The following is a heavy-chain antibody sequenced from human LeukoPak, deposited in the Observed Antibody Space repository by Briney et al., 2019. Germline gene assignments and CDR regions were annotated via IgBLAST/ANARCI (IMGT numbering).Heavy chain of an antibody. CDR1: AITSSGHS. D-gene: IGHD1-26*01. CDR3: ARVGGATAVTMYFEY. Sequence: GGSLRLSCVVSAITSSGHSMIWVRQAPGKGLEWLSFMTTSGNTIFYAESVKDRFTISRDNAKKSLYLQMNSLRDEDTAVYYCARVGGATAVTMYFEYWGQGTLVTVTS. V-gene: IGHV3-48*02. CDR2: MTTSGNTI. J-gene: IGHJ4*02.